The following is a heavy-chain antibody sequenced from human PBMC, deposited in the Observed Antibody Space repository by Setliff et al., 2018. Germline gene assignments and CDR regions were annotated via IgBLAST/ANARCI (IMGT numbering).Heavy chain of an antibody. CDR2: VYYSGTA. CDR3: ARGGTFRYFGY. CDR1: GGSFTPYY. Sequence: SETLSLTCTVSGGSFTPYYWSWIRQPPGKGLEWIGYVYYSGTAYYNPSLKGRVTVIVDASKNQFSLRLSSVTAADTAVYYCARGGTFRYFGYWGQGTPVTVSS. D-gene: IGHD5-12*01. V-gene: IGHV4-59*01. J-gene: IGHJ4*02.